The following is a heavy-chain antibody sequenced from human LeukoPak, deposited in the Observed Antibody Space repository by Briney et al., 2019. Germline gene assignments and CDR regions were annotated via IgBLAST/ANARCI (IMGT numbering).Heavy chain of an antibody. V-gene: IGHV4-59*08. CDR3: ARSRVEQRRIPLDY. J-gene: IGHJ4*02. Sequence: SETLSLTCTVSGGSISSYYWSWIRQPPGKGLEWIGYIYYSGSTNYNPSLKSRVTISVDTSKNQFSLRLSSVTAADTAVYYCARSRVEQRRIPLDYWGQGTLVTVSS. D-gene: IGHD1/OR15-1a*01. CDR2: IYYSGST. CDR1: GGSISSYY.